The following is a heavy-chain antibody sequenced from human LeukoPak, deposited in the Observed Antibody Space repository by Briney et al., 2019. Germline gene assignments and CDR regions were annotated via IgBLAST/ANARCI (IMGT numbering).Heavy chain of an antibody. D-gene: IGHD3-10*01. CDR2: IYHSGST. CDR3: ARATPHTGLD. V-gene: IGHV4-30-2*01. J-gene: IGHJ4*02. Sequence: PSETLSLTCTVSGGSISSGGYYWSWIRQPPGKGLEWIGYIYHSGSTYYNPSLKSRVTISVDRSKNQFSLKLSSVTAADTAVYYCARATPHTGLDWGQGTLVTVSS. CDR1: GGSISSGGYY.